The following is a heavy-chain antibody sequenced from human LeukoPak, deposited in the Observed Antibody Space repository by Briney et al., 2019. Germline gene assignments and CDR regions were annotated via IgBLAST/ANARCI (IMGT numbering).Heavy chain of an antibody. CDR1: GFTFTTYT. D-gene: IGHD6-19*01. CDR2: INAANSNT. Sequence: ASVKVSCKTSGFTFTTYTMHWVRQAPGQRLEWMGWINAANSNTQYSQKFQGRVTITRDTSASTAYMELSSLRSEDTAVYYCARGAPIRVAVAATFDPWGQGTLVTVPS. CDR3: ARGAPIRVAVAATFDP. J-gene: IGHJ5*02. V-gene: IGHV1-3*01.